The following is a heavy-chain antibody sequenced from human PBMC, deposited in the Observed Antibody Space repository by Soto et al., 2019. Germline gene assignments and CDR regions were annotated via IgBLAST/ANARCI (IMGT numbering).Heavy chain of an antibody. Sequence: ASVKVSCKASGYTFTSYAMHWVRQAPGQRLEWMGWINASNGNTKYSQKFQGRVTITRNTSISTAYMELSSLRSEDTAVYYCARCPHTYDFWSGYYTFDPWGQGTLVTVSS. D-gene: IGHD3-3*01. CDR3: ARCPHTYDFWSGYYTFDP. J-gene: IGHJ5*02. CDR2: INASNGNT. V-gene: IGHV1-3*01. CDR1: GYTFTSYA.